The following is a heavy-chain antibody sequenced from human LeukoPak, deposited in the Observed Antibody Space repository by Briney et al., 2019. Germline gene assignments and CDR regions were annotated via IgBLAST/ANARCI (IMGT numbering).Heavy chain of an antibody. CDR2: ISSGDRT. CDR3: AKDATASPYFHWFDN. Sequence: GGSLRLSCAASGFTFSSYAMNWVRQAPGKGLEWVAGISSGDRTFHAESVKGRFTISRDKSKDTLYLQMNSLGAEDTAVYYCAKDATASPYFHWFDNWGQGTQVIVSS. CDR1: GFTFSSYA. J-gene: IGHJ4*02. D-gene: IGHD3-9*01. V-gene: IGHV3-23*01.